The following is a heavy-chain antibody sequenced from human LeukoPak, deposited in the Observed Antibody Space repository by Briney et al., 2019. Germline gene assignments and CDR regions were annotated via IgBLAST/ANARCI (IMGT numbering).Heavy chain of an antibody. Sequence: PSETLSLTCTVSGGSISSRPYSWGWIRQPPGKGLEWIGSIYYSGSTYYNPSLKSRVTISVDKSRNQFSLKLSSVTAADTAVYYCARDGGYCSGGSCYTDFDYWGQGTLVTVSS. CDR3: ARDGGYCSGGSCYTDFDY. J-gene: IGHJ4*02. V-gene: IGHV4-39*02. CDR2: IYYSGST. CDR1: GGSISSRPYS. D-gene: IGHD2-15*01.